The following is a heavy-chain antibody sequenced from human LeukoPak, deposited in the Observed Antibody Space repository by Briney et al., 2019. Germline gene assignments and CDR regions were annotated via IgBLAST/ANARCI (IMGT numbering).Heavy chain of an antibody. Sequence: GGSLRPSCAASGFTFSSYSMNWVRQAPGKGLEWVSGISGSGGSTYYADSVKGRFTISRDNSKNTLYLQMNSLRAEDTAVYYCAKRVGYYYDSSGYCFDYWGQGTLVTVSS. CDR2: ISGSGGST. V-gene: IGHV3-23*01. D-gene: IGHD3-22*01. CDR1: GFTFSSYS. CDR3: AKRVGYYYDSSGYCFDY. J-gene: IGHJ4*02.